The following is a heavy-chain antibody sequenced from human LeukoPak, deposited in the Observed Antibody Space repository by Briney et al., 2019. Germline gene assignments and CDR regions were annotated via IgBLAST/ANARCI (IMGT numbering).Heavy chain of an antibody. V-gene: IGHV1-69*06. J-gene: IGHJ6*03. CDR3: ASQVGATESYYYYYYMDV. Sequence: SVKVSCKASGGTFSSYAISWVRQAPGQGREWMGGIIPIFGTANYAQKFQGRVTITADKSTSTAYMELSSLRSEDTAVYYCASQVGATESYYYYYYMDVWGKGTTVTVSS. D-gene: IGHD1-26*01. CDR1: GGTFSSYA. CDR2: IIPIFGTA.